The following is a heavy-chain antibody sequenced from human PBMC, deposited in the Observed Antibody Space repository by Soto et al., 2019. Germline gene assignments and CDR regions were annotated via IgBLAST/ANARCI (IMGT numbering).Heavy chain of an antibody. CDR3: ALIRVGLPYFDSFRPYSAMVV. CDR1: RFSLPNATRG. J-gene: IGHJ6*02. CDR2: IFSNDEK. Sequence: TRRKAETVSRFSLPNATRGVSWIRQPPGKALEWLAHIFSNDEKSYSTSLQSRLTISKDTSKSQVVLTMTNVDPVDTDTYYCALIRVGLPYFDSFRPYSAMVVWR. V-gene: IGHV2-26*01. D-gene: IGHD3-9*01.